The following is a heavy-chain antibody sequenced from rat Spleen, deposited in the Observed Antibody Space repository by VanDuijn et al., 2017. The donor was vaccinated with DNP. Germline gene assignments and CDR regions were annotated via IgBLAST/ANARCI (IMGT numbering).Heavy chain of an antibody. CDR3: ARVGDFHDGGDGDVLDA. Sequence: EVQLVESGGGLVQPGRSLKLSCSASGFTFSSYWMAWIRQVPGKGLEWIASITGGSGTTSYPDSVKGRFTISRDDAKNTLALQMNSLRSEDTATYYWARVGDFHDGGDGDVLDAWGQGTSVTVSS. CDR2: ITGGSGTT. CDR1: GFTFSSYW. D-gene: IGHD1-12*02. V-gene: IGHV5S13*01. J-gene: IGHJ4*01.